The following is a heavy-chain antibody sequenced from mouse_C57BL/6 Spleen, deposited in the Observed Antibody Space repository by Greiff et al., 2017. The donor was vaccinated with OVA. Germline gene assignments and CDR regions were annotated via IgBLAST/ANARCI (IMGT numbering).Heavy chain of an antibody. D-gene: IGHD2-4*01. Sequence: VQLQQSGPELVKPGASVKISCKASGYSFTGYYMNWVKQSPEKSLEWIGEINPSTGGTTYNQKFKAKATLTVDKSSSTAYMQLKSLTSEDSAVYYCARGDYDGAWFAYWGQGTLVTVSA. CDR1: GYSFTGYY. J-gene: IGHJ3*01. V-gene: IGHV1-42*01. CDR2: INPSTGGT. CDR3: ARGDYDGAWFAY.